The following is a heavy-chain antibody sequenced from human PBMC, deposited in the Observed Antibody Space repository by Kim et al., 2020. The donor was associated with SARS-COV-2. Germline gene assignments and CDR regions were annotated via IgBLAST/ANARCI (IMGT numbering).Heavy chain of an antibody. D-gene: IGHD3-22*01. CDR3: AKTGYYYDSSGYYSMD. CDR1: GYIFSNYG. J-gene: IGHJ4*02. CDR2: ISGHNGNT. V-gene: IGHV1-18*01. Sequence: ASVKVSCKTYGYIFSNYGLSWVRRAPGQGLEWMGWISGHNGNTNDARKFQGRVKLTTDTSTNTAYMELRSLTSDDTGVYFCAKTGYYYDSSGYYSMDWGQGTLVTVSS.